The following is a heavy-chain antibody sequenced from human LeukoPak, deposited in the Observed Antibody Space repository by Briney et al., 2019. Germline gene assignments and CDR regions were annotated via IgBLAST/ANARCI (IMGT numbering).Heavy chain of an antibody. D-gene: IGHD4-17*01. CDR3: AKNSLHDYGDYVDY. V-gene: IGHV3-30-3*02. CDR2: ISYDGSNK. J-gene: IGHJ4*02. CDR1: GFTFSSYA. Sequence: GGSLRLSCAASGFTFSSYAMHWVRQAPGKGLEWVAVISYDGSNKYYADSVKGRFTISRDNSKNTLYLQMNSLRAEDTAVYYCAKNSLHDYGDYVDYWGQGTLVTVSS.